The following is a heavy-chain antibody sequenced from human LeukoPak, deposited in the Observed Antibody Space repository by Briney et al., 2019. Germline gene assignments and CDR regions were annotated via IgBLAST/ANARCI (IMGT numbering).Heavy chain of an antibody. CDR2: ISSSSSYI. CDR3: AREGYCSGGSCYPSYYYYGMDV. V-gene: IGHV3-21*01. Sequence: GGSLRLSCAASGFTFSSYSMNWVRQAPGKGLEWVSSISSSSSYIYYADSVKGRFTISRDNAKNSLYLQMNSLRAEDTAVYYCAREGYCSGGSCYPSYYYYGMDVWGQGATVTVSS. D-gene: IGHD2-15*01. CDR1: GFTFSSYS. J-gene: IGHJ6*02.